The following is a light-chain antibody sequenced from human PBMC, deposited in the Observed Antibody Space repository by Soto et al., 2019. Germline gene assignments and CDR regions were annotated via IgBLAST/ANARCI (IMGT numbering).Light chain of an antibody. CDR1: QTLNNY. J-gene: IGKJ4*01. Sequence: DIQMTQSPSSVSASVGDRITITCRASQTLNNYLTWFQQKPGKAPKVLIYAASTLQSGVPSRFSGSGSGAEFTLTISSLQPEDFATYYCQQSFSPLLTFGGGTKVDIK. CDR3: QQSFSPLLT. V-gene: IGKV1-39*01. CDR2: AAS.